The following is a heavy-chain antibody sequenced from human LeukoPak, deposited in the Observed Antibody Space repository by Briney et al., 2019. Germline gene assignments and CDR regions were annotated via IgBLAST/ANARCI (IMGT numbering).Heavy chain of an antibody. V-gene: IGHV3-23*01. Sequence: PGGSLRLSCAASGFTFSSYAMSWVRQAPGKGLEWVSAISGSGGSTYYADSVKGRFTISRDNSKNTLYLQMNSLRAEDTAVYYCAREEKYYDFWSGSSYYFDYWGQGTLVTVSS. CDR1: GFTFSSYA. D-gene: IGHD3-3*01. CDR3: AREEKYYDFWSGSSYYFDY. J-gene: IGHJ4*02. CDR2: ISGSGGST.